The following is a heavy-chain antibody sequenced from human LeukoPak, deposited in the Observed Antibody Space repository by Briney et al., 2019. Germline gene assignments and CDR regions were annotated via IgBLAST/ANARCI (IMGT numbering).Heavy chain of an antibody. CDR2: IYYSGST. Sequence: SETLSLTCTVSGGSISSYYWSWIRQPPGKGLEWIGYIYYSGSTNYNPSLKSRVTISVDTSKNQFSLKLSSVTAADTAVYYCARILRYLEDAFDIWGQGTMVTVSS. V-gene: IGHV4-59*12. J-gene: IGHJ3*02. D-gene: IGHD3-3*01. CDR1: GGSISSYY. CDR3: ARILRYLEDAFDI.